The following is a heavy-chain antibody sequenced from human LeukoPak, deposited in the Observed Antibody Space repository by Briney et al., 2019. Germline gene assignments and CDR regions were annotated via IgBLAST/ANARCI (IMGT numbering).Heavy chain of an antibody. V-gene: IGHV3-30*02. Sequence: GGSLRLSCIASGFSFSDFGLHWVRQAPGKGLEWVAVIWYDGSKRYYADSVKGRFTISRDDSKNTLYLQINNLRPEDTAVYYCATTVLGRADWLDPWGLGTLVTVSS. CDR2: IWYDGSKR. J-gene: IGHJ5*02. CDR1: GFSFSDFG. CDR3: ATTVLGRADWLDP. D-gene: IGHD7-27*01.